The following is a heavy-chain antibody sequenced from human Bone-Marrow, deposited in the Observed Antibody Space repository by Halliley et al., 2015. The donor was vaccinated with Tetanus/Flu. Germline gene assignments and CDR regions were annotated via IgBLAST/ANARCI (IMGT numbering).Heavy chain of an antibody. Sequence: TLSLTCSVSGASIGSSYWGWIRQSPGEGLEWIGYIYYSGSTNYNPSLRSRVTILVDTSKSQVSLRLSSVTAADTAVYYCARVGLGISALDYWGQGILVTVSS. V-gene: IGHV4-59*01. CDR1: GASIGSSY. CDR3: ARVGLGISALDY. CDR2: IYYSGST. D-gene: IGHD7-27*01. J-gene: IGHJ4*02.